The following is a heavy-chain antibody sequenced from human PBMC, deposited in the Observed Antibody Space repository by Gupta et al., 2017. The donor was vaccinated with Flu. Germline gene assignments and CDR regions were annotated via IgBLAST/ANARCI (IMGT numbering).Heavy chain of an antibody. V-gene: IGHV3-30*02. D-gene: IGHD1-26*01. Sequence: SVRGRFTISRDNSKNTVYLHMNSLRPEDTAVYYCAKDRRDRLRRGSCQVDFWGQGTLVTASS. J-gene: IGHJ4*02. CDR3: AKDRRDRLRRGSCQVDF.